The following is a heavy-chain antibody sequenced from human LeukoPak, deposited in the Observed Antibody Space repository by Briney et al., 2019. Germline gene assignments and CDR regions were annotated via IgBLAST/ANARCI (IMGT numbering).Heavy chain of an antibody. CDR2: ISYDGSNK. CDR3: ARDHYYDSSGYYTSLGY. CDR1: GFTFSSYG. J-gene: IGHJ4*02. Sequence: GSSLRLSCAASGFTFSSYGMHWVRQAPGKGLEWVAVISYDGSNKYYADSVKGRFTISRDNSKNTLYLQMNSLRAEDTAVYYCARDHYYDSSGYYTSLGYWGQGTLVTVSS. V-gene: IGHV3-30*03. D-gene: IGHD3-22*01.